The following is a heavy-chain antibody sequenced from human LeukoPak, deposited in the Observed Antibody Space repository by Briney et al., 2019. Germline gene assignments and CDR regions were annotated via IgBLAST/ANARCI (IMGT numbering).Heavy chain of an antibody. D-gene: IGHD2-2*02. CDR2: IYTSGST. Sequence: SETLSLTCTVSGGSISSYYWSWIRQPAGKGLEWIGRIYTSGSTNYNPSLKSRVTMSVDTSKNQFSLNLSSVTAADTAVYYCAGYCSSTSCYIRYYGMDVWGQGTTVTVSS. J-gene: IGHJ6*02. V-gene: IGHV4-4*07. CDR3: AGYCSSTSCYIRYYGMDV. CDR1: GGSISSYY.